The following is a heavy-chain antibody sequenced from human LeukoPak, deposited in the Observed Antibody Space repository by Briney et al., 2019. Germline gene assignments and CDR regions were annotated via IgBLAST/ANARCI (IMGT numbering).Heavy chain of an antibody. V-gene: IGHV5-51*01. Sequence: GESLKISCKGSGDNFNNNWIAWVRQMPGKGLEWVGIIRPSDSDTQYSPSFQGQVTISADKSISTAYLRWSSLKASDTAMYYCARSVLGSSSLFDYWGQGTLVTVSS. CDR3: ARSVLGSSSLFDY. D-gene: IGHD6-6*01. CDR2: IRPSDSDT. J-gene: IGHJ4*02. CDR1: GDNFNNNW.